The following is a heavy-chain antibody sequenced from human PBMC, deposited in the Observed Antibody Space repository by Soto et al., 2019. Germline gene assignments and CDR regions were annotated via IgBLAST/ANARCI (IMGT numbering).Heavy chain of an antibody. Sequence: GESLKISCKGSGYSFAYYCIAWVRQMPGKGLEWMGTIYPGDSDTRYSPSLQGQVTISADKSISTAYLQWSSLKASDTAMYYCATAYCSGVRCYNNLDYWGQGTLVTSPQ. V-gene: IGHV5-51*01. CDR2: IYPGDSDT. J-gene: IGHJ4*02. D-gene: IGHD2-15*01. CDR3: ATAYCSGVRCYNNLDY. CDR1: GYSFAYYC.